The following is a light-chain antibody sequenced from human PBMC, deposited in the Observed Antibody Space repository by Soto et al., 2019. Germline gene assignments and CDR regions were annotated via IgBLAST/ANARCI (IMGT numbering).Light chain of an antibody. CDR1: QSISSY. Sequence: DIQMTQSPSSLSASVGDRVTITCRARQSISSYLNWYQQKPGKAPKLLIYAASSLQSGVPSRFSGSGSGTDFTLTISSLHPEDFATYYCQQSYTTPYTFGGGTKAEIK. V-gene: IGKV1-39*01. J-gene: IGKJ4*01. CDR2: AAS. CDR3: QQSYTTPYT.